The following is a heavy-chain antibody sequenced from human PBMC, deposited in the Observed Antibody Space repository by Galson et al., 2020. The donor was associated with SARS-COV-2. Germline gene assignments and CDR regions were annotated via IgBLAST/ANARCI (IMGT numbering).Heavy chain of an antibody. Sequence: GGSLRLSCAASGFTFSSYAMHWVRQAPGKGLEWVAVISYDGSNKYYADSVKGRFTISRDNSKNTLYLQMNSLRGEDTAVYYCARTHSGSYYGPFDYWGQGTLVTVSS. CDR3: ARTHSGSYYGPFDY. J-gene: IGHJ4*02. V-gene: IGHV3-30*04. CDR1: GFTFSSYA. D-gene: IGHD1-26*01. CDR2: ISYDGSNK.